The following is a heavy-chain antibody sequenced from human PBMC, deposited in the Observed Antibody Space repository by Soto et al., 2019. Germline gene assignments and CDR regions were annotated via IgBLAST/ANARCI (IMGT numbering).Heavy chain of an antibody. CDR2: VTWNSGSI. CDR3: ARDRCAGDCYSFDY. D-gene: IGHD2-21*02. V-gene: IGHV3-9*01. CDR1: GFIFDNHA. Sequence: EVQLVESGGGLVQPGRSLRLSCAASGFIFDNHAMNWVRQAPGKGLEWVAGVTWNSGSIDYADSVKGRFTISRDNAKNSLYLQMNSLRAEDTAFYYCARDRCAGDCYSFDYWGQGTLVTVSS. J-gene: IGHJ4*02.